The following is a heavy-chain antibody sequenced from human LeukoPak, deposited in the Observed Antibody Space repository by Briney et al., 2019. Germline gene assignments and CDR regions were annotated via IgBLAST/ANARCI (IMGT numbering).Heavy chain of an antibody. CDR2: IWYDGSNK. D-gene: IGHD1-7*01. V-gene: IGHV3-33*01. J-gene: IGHJ3*02. CDR1: GFTFSNYG. Sequence: GGSLRLSCAASGFTFSNYGMHWVRQAPGKGLEWVAVIWYDGSNKYYADSVKGRFTISRDNSKSTLYLQMNSLRAEDTAVYYCARHKLELPTFAAFDIWGQGTMVTVSS. CDR3: ARHKLELPTFAAFDI.